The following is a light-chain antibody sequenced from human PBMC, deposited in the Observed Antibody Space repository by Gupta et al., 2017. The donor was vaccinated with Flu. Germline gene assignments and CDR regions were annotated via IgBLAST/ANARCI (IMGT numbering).Light chain of an antibody. Sequence: IQMTQSPSSLSASVGDRVTLTCRASRGIGRSLNWYQQKPGKAPKLLIFATSSLQNGLPSRFSGSGSGTHFTLTISTLQPEDFATYYCQQSYSDFRTFGQGTKVEIK. V-gene: IGKV1-39*01. CDR2: ATS. CDR3: QQSYSDFRT. CDR1: RGIGRS. J-gene: IGKJ1*01.